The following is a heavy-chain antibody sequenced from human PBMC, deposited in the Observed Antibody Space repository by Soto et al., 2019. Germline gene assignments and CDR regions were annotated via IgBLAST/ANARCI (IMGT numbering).Heavy chain of an antibody. D-gene: IGHD1-20*01. CDR3: ARGSSVNW. Sequence: EVQLVESGGGLVQPGGSLRLSCVGSGFTLSSYWMSWARQAPGKGLEWLANIKQDGGKQHYVDSVKGRFSISRDNTHISLFLSMSSVRADDTAVSSCARGSSVNWWGQGTLVTVSS. J-gene: IGHJ4*02. CDR1: GFTLSSYW. V-gene: IGHV3-7*01. CDR2: IKQDGGKQ.